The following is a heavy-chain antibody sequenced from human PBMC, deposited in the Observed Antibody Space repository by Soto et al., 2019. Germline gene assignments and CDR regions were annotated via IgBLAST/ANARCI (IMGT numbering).Heavy chain of an antibody. J-gene: IGHJ1*01. CDR3: AKGRREDIVVVPAAIVAAEYFQH. Sequence: PGGSLRLSCAASGFTSDDYAMHWARQAPGKGLEWVSGISWNSGSIGYADSVKGRFTISRDNAKNSLYLQMNSLRAEDTALYYCAKGRREDIVVVPAAIVAAEYFQHWGQGTLVTVSS. CDR2: ISWNSGSI. D-gene: IGHD2-2*02. CDR1: GFTSDDYA. V-gene: IGHV3-9*02.